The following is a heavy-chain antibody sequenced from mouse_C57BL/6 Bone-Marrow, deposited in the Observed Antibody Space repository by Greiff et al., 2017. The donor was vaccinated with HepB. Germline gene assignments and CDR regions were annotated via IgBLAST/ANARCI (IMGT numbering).Heavy chain of an antibody. CDR1: GYSITSCYY. CDR2: ISYDGSN. CDR3: AREEGLTGTDFDY. J-gene: IGHJ2*01. D-gene: IGHD4-1*01. Sequence: VQLQQSGPGLVKPSQSLSLTCSVTGYSITSCYYWNWIRQPPGNKLEWMGYISYDGSNNYNPSLKNRISITRDTSKNQFFLKLNSVTTEDTATYYCAREEGLTGTDFDYWGQGTTLTVSS. V-gene: IGHV3-6*01.